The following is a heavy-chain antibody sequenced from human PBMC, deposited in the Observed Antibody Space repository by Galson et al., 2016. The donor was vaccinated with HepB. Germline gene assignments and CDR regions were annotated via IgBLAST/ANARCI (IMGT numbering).Heavy chain of an antibody. CDR2: ISAYNGDT. D-gene: IGHD4-23*01. CDR3: AHRGYGGHDWYFDL. V-gene: IGHV1-18*01. J-gene: IGHJ2*01. CDR1: GYTFSNYG. Sequence: SVKVSCKASGYTFSNYGISWVRQAPGQGLERMGWISAYNGDTNYAQKLQGRVTMSSDTSTSTAYMELRTLRSDDTAVYYCAHRGYGGHDWYFDLWGRGALVTVSS.